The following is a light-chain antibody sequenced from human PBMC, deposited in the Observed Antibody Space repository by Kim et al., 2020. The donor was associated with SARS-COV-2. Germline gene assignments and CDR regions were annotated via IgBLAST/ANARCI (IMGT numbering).Light chain of an antibody. J-gene: IGKJ4*01. CDR3: QQSYISPFT. CDR1: QNINTY. Sequence: ASVGDRVTITCRASQNINTYLNWYLSKPGKAPKLLIYGASLLQSGVPSRFSGSGSGTDFTLTINSLQPEDLATYSCQQSYISPFTFGGGTKVDIK. CDR2: GAS. V-gene: IGKV1-39*01.